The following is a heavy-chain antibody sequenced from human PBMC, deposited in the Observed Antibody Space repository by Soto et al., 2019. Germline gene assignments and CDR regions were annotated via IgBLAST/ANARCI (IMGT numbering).Heavy chain of an antibody. Sequence: PGGSLRLSCAASGFTFSSYAMTWVRQAPGKGLEWVSAIGTSGTGTYYADSVRGRFTISRDNSNNTLYLQMNSLRAEDTAVYYCATRRDTFFGVAYYFAYWGQGTLVTVSS. J-gene: IGHJ4*02. CDR1: GFTFSSYA. CDR2: IGTSGTGT. CDR3: ATRRDTFFGVAYYFAY. D-gene: IGHD3-3*01. V-gene: IGHV3-23*01.